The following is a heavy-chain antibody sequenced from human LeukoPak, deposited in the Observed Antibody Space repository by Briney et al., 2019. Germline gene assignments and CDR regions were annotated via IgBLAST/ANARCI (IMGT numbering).Heavy chain of an antibody. V-gene: IGHV4-4*07. CDR1: GGSISSYY. D-gene: IGHD6-13*01. CDR2: IYTSGST. CDR3: ARERGAGWAVRRRGIWFDP. Sequence: PSETLSLTCTVSGGSISSYYWSWIRQPAGKGLEWIGRIYTSGSTNYNPSLKSRVTMSVDTSKNQFSLKLSSVTAADTAVYYRARERGAGWAVRRRGIWFDPWGQGTLVTVSS. J-gene: IGHJ5*02.